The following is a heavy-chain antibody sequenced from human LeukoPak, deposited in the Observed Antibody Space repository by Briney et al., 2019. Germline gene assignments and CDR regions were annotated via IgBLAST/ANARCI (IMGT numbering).Heavy chain of an antibody. CDR1: GGSISSYY. CDR2: IYYSGST. CDR3: AKSAGIQQQLLLDY. Sequence: SETLSLTCTVSGGSISSYYWSWIRQPPGKGLEWIGYIYYSGSTNYNPSLKSRVTISVDTSKNQFSLKLSSVTAADTAVYYCAKSAGIQQQLLLDYWGQGTLVTVSS. V-gene: IGHV4-59*01. J-gene: IGHJ4*02. D-gene: IGHD6-13*01.